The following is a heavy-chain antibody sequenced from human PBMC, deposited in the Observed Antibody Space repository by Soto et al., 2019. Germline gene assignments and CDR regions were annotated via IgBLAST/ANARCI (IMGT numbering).Heavy chain of an antibody. Sequence: GGSLRLSCAASGFTFSDYYMSWIRQAPGKGLEWVSYISSSSSYTNYADSVKGRFTISRDNAKNSLYLQMNSLRAEDTAVYYCARLSIVVVITTSWAFDIWGQGTMVTVSS. CDR3: ARLSIVVVITTSWAFDI. CDR2: ISSSSSYT. D-gene: IGHD3-22*01. V-gene: IGHV3-11*06. J-gene: IGHJ3*02. CDR1: GFTFSDYY.